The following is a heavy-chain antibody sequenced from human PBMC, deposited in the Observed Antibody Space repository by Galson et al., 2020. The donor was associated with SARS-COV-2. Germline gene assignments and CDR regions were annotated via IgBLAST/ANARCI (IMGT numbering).Heavy chain of an antibody. CDR3: ARGAMVRGVMAYYYYYGMDV. J-gene: IGHJ6*02. V-gene: IGHV3-13*01. CDR1: GFTFSSYD. D-gene: IGHD3-10*01. Sequence: GSLRLSCAASGFTFSSYDMHWVRQATGKGLEWVSAIGTAGDTYYPGSVKGRFTISRENAKNSLYLQMNSLRAGDTAVYYCARGAMVRGVMAYYYYYGMDVWGQGTTVTVSS. CDR2: IGTAGDT.